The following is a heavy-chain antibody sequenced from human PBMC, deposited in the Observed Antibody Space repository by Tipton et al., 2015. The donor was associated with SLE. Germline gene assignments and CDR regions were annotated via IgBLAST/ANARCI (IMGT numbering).Heavy chain of an antibody. CDR1: GGSISSSSYY. Sequence: TLSLTCTVSGGSISSSSYYWGWIRQPPGKGLEWIGEINHSGSTNYNPSLKSRVTISVDTSKNQFSLKLSSVTAADTAVYYCAREGPVFDPWGQGTLVTVSS. CDR2: INHSGST. CDR3: AREGPVFDP. J-gene: IGHJ5*02. V-gene: IGHV4-39*07.